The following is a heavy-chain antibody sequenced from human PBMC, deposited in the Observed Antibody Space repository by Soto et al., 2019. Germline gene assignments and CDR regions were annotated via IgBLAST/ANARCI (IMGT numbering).Heavy chain of an antibody. Sequence: QVQLQESGPGLVKPSQTLSLTCTVSGGSISSGGYYWIWIRQHPGKGLEWIGYIYYSGSTYYNPSLKSRVTISVDTSKNQFSLKLSSVTAADTAVYYCARDDSSGYYYVSGAFDIWGQGTMVTVSS. CDR2: IYYSGST. CDR1: GGSISSGGYY. D-gene: IGHD3-22*01. V-gene: IGHV4-31*03. CDR3: ARDDSSGYYYVSGAFDI. J-gene: IGHJ3*02.